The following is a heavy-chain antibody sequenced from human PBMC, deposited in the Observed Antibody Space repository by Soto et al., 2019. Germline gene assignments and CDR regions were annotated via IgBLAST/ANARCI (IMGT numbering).Heavy chain of an antibody. Sequence: QITLKESGPTLVKPTQTLTLTCTISGFSLITSGVGVGWIRQPPGKALEWLALIYWDDDKRYSPSLTSRLTITKDTSKNPVVLTMTNMDPVDTATYYCAHIVTGCFTWGRGALVTVSS. CDR2: IYWDDDK. CDR3: AHIVTGCFT. D-gene: IGHD3-16*01. V-gene: IGHV2-5*02. CDR1: GFSLITSGVG. J-gene: IGHJ5*02.